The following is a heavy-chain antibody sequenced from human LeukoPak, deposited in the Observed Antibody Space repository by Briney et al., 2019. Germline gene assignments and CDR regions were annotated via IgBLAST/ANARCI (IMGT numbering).Heavy chain of an antibody. V-gene: IGHV3-21*01. CDR2: ISSSSSYI. J-gene: IGHJ3*02. D-gene: IGHD3-22*01. Sequence: GGSLRLSCAAFGFTFSTYSMNWVRQAPGKGLEWVSSISSSSSYIYYADSVKGRFTISRDNAKNSLYLQMNSLRAEDTAVYYCARDSHKFDSSGYYPDAFDIWGQGTMVTVSS. CDR3: ARDSHKFDSSGYYPDAFDI. CDR1: GFTFSTYS.